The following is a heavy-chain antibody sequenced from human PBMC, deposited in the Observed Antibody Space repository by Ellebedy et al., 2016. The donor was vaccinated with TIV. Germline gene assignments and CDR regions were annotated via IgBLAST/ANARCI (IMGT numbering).Heavy chain of an antibody. CDR3: ASGFTHYGAFDN. J-gene: IGHJ3*02. Sequence: GESLKISXAASGFTFSIYWMHWVRQAPGKGLVWVSHIKSDGGSTIYADSVKGRFTISRDNAKNTLYLQMNSLRAEDTAVYYCASGFTHYGAFDNWGQGTMVTVSS. V-gene: IGHV3-74*01. D-gene: IGHD3-16*01. CDR1: GFTFSIYW. CDR2: IKSDGGST.